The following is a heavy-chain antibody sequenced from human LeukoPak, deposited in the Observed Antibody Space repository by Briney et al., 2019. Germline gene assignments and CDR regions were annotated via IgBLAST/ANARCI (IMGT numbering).Heavy chain of an antibody. V-gene: IGHV3-23*01. CDR3: AKGPITMIVVVTSFDY. J-gene: IGHJ4*02. D-gene: IGHD3-22*01. CDR2: ISGSGGST. Sequence: GGSLRLSCAASGFSFSTYAMSWVRQAPGKGLEWVSAISGSGGSTYYADSVKGRFTISRDNSKNTLYLQMNSLRAEDTAVYYCAKGPITMIVVVTSFDYWGQGTLVTVSS. CDR1: GFSFSTYA.